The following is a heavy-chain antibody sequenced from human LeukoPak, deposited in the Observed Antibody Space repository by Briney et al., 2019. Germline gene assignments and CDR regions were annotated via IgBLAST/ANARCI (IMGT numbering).Heavy chain of an antibody. D-gene: IGHD4-17*01. CDR2: LYNNGST. J-gene: IGHJ4*02. Sequence: SETLSLTCTVSDASVSGYYWSWNRLPAGKGLEWIGRLYNNGSTNCNPSLKSRVTMSVDTSKNQLSLRLKSVTAADTAVYYCTRDIGSGDYVFFDSWGQGTRVIVSS. CDR3: TRDIGSGDYVFFDS. CDR1: DASVSGYY. V-gene: IGHV4-4*07.